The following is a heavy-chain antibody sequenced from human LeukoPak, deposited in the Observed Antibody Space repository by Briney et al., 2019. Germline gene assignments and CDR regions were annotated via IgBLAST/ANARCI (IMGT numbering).Heavy chain of an antibody. J-gene: IGHJ4*02. D-gene: IGHD6-19*01. V-gene: IGHV3-30*02. CDR3: AKDFSSGWCLNY. CDR2: IRYDGSNK. Sequence: PGGSLRLSCAASGFTFSSYGMHWVRQARGKGLEWVAFIRYDGSNKYYADSVKGRFTISRDNSKNTLYLQMNSLRAEDTAVYYCAKDFSSGWCLNYWGQGTLVTVSS. CDR1: GFTFSSYG.